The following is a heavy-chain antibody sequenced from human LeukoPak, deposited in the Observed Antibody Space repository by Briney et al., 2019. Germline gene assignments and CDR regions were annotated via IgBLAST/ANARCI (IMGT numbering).Heavy chain of an antibody. CDR1: GFTFSDYY. CDR2: ISSGGSTI. Sequence: GGSLRLSCAASGFTFSDYYMSWIRQAPGRGLEWVSFISSGGSTIYYADSVKGRFTISRDNAKNSLYLQMNSLRAEDTAVYYCARGNWLLRSFDYWGQGTLVTVSS. V-gene: IGHV3-11*01. CDR3: ARGNWLLRSFDY. D-gene: IGHD2-15*01. J-gene: IGHJ4*02.